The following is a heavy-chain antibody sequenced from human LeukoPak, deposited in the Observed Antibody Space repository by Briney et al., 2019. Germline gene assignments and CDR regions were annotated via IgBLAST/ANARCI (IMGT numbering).Heavy chain of an antibody. CDR3: ASGISSSWLYYYYYYMDV. J-gene: IGHJ6*03. CDR2: IYYSGST. CDR1: GGSISSGGYY. D-gene: IGHD6-13*01. Sequence: SETLSLTCTVSGGSISSGGYYWSWIRQHPGKGLEWIGYIYYSGSTYYNPSLKSRVTISVDTSKNQFSLKLSSVTAADTAVYYCASGISSSWLYYYYYYMDVWGKGTTVTVSS. V-gene: IGHV4-30-4*08.